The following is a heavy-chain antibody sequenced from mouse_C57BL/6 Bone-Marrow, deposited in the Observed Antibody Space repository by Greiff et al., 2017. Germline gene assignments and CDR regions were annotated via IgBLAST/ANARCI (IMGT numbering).Heavy chain of an antibody. D-gene: IGHD1-1*01. Sequence: EVQVVESGGGLVQPGGSMKLSCVASGFTFSNYWMNWVRQSPEKGLEWVAQIRLKSDNYATHYAESVKGRFTISRDDSKSSVYLQMNNLRAEDTGIYYCTGGYGSSSAWFAYWGQGTLVTVSA. V-gene: IGHV6-3*01. J-gene: IGHJ3*01. CDR3: TGGYGSSSAWFAY. CDR1: GFTFSNYW. CDR2: IRLKSDNYAT.